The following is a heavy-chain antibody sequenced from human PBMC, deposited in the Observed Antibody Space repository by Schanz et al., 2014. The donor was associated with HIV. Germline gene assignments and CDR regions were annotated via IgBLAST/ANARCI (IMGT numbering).Heavy chain of an antibody. CDR3: AKMARSVAANTNFDY. D-gene: IGHD6-19*01. J-gene: IGHJ4*02. Sequence: EVQLLESGGGLEQPGGSLRLSCVASGFPFSNFAMSWVRQAPGKGLEWVSSISGSGVSTFYAGSVKGRFAISRDKSKNTLYLQMNSLRVEDTAVYYCAKMARSVAANTNFDYWGQGTLVTVSS. V-gene: IGHV3-23*01. CDR1: GFPFSNFA. CDR2: ISGSGVST.